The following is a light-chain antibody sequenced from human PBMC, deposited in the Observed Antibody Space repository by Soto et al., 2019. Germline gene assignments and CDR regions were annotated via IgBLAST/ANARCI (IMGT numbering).Light chain of an antibody. CDR1: TSDVGGYKY. J-gene: IGLJ1*01. V-gene: IGLV2-8*01. Sequence: QSALTQPPSASGSPGQSVTISCTGTTSDVGGYKYVSWYQQHPGKAPKLMIYEGNKRPSGVPDRFSGSKSGNTASLTVSGLQAEDESDYYCCSYAGNNNYVFGTGTKVTVL. CDR2: EGN. CDR3: CSYAGNNNYV.